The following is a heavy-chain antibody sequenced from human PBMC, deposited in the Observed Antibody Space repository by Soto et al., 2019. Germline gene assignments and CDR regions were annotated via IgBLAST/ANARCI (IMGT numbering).Heavy chain of an antibody. V-gene: IGHV3-43*01. J-gene: IGHJ3*02. Sequence: LRLSCAASGFTFDDYTMHWVRQAPGKGLEWVSLISWDGGSTYYADSVKGRFTISRDNSKNTLYLQMNSLRAEDTAVYYCAKESPVIPHHDAFDIWGQGTMVTVSS. CDR3: AKESPVIPHHDAFDI. CDR1: GFTFDDYT. D-gene: IGHD3-22*01. CDR2: ISWDGGST.